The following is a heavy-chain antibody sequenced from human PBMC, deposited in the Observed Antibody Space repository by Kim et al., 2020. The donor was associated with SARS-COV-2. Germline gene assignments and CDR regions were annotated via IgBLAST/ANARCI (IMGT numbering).Heavy chain of an antibody. CDR3: AKDGIAAAGILFDY. J-gene: IGHJ4*02. V-gene: IGHV3-23*01. D-gene: IGHD6-13*01. Sequence: AEPAKSRFTISRDNSKNTLYLQMNSRRAEDTAVYYCAKDGIAAAGILFDYWGQGTLVTVSS.